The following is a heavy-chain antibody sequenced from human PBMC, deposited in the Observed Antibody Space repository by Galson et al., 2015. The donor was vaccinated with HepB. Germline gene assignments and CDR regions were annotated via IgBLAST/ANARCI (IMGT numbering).Heavy chain of an antibody. CDR2: TYYRSKWSS. V-gene: IGHV6-1*01. J-gene: IGHJ4*02. CDR1: GDSVSSNRAA. D-gene: IGHD3-22*01. Sequence: CAISGDSVSSNRAAWNRIRQSPSGGLEWLGRTYYRSKWSSDYAASVKSRITINADTSKNQFSLQLNSVTPEDTAVYYCARGHYYDSTGAYYFDYWGQGTLVTVSS. CDR3: ARGHYYDSTGAYYFDY.